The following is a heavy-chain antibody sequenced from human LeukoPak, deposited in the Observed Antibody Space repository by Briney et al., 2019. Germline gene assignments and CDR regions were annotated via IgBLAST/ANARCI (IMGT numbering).Heavy chain of an antibody. CDR1: GGSFSGYY. J-gene: IGHJ6*02. D-gene: IGHD6-19*01. Sequence: PSETLSLTCAVYGGSFSGYYWSWIRQPPGKGLEWIGEINHSGSTNYNPSLKSRVTISVDTSKNQFSLKLSSVTAADTAVYYCARGVVAGIYHRYYYYGMDVWGQGTTVTVSS. V-gene: IGHV4-34*01. CDR2: INHSGST. CDR3: ARGVVAGIYHRYYYYGMDV.